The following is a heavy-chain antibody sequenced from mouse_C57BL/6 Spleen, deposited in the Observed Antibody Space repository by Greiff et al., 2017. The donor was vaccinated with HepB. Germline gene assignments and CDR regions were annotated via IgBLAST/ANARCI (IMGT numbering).Heavy chain of an antibody. Sequence: EVKLVESGGGLVQPGGSLSLSCAASGFTFTDYYMSWVRQPPGKALEWLGFIRNKANGYTTEYSASVKGRFTISRDNSQSILYLQMNALRAEDSATYYCARYDSRITTNDFDYWGQGTTLTVSS. CDR1: GFTFTDYY. J-gene: IGHJ2*01. D-gene: IGHD1-1*01. CDR2: IRNKANGYTT. CDR3: ARYDSRITTNDFDY. V-gene: IGHV7-3*01.